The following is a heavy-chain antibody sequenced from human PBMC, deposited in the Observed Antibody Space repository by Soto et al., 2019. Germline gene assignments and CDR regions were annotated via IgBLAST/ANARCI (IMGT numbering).Heavy chain of an antibody. CDR2: SSAYNGNT. CDR3: ATESAVAALDP. D-gene: IGHD6-19*01. J-gene: IGHJ5*02. Sequence: QVQLVQSGAEVKKPWASVKVSCKASGYTFTSNGISWVRQAPGQGLEWMGWSSAYNGNTNYARKLQGRVTMTTDAYTSTAYMELRSLRSDDTAVYYCATESAVAALDPWGQGTLVTVSS. CDR1: GYTFTSNG. V-gene: IGHV1-18*01.